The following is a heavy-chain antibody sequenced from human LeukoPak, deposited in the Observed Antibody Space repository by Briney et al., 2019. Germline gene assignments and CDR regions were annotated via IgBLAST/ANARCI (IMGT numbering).Heavy chain of an antibody. CDR1: GGTFSSYA. CDR2: IIPTFGTA. V-gene: IGHV1-69*05. J-gene: IGHJ4*02. D-gene: IGHD5-12*01. CDR3: ARIPLLGGYDEGY. Sequence: SVKVSCKASGGTFSSYAISWVRQAPGQGLEWMGRIIPTFGTANYAQKFQGRVTITTDESTSTAYMELSSLRSEDTAVYYCARIPLLGGYDEGYWGQGTLVTVSS.